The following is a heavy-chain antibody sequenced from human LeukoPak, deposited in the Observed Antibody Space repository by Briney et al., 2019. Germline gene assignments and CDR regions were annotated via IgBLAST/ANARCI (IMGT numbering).Heavy chain of an antibody. Sequence: ASVKVSCKASGYTFTSYYMHWVRQAPGQGLEWMGIINPSGGSTSYAQKFQGRVTMTRDTSTSTVYMELSSLRSEDTAVYYCTREKEGYNFGLDYYYYYMDVWGNGTTVTVSS. CDR3: TREKEGYNFGLDYYYYYMDV. D-gene: IGHD5-18*01. J-gene: IGHJ6*03. CDR2: INPSGGST. CDR1: GYTFTSYY. V-gene: IGHV1-46*03.